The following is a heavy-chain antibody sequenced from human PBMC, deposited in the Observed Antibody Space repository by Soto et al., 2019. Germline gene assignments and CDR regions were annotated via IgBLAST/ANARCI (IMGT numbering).Heavy chain of an antibody. V-gene: IGHV4-59*08. CDR1: GDSIRNYY. Sequence: QVLLQESGPGLVKPSGTLSLTCTVSGDSIRNYYWNWVRQPPGKGLEWIGHISYSESTNYNPSLTGRVPISRDTSKNQSSLRLISVAAADTALYYCARRRCLGGRCNGGNWLDPWGQGILVTVSS. CDR3: ARRRCLGGRCNGGNWLDP. D-gene: IGHD1-26*01. J-gene: IGHJ5*02. CDR2: ISYSEST.